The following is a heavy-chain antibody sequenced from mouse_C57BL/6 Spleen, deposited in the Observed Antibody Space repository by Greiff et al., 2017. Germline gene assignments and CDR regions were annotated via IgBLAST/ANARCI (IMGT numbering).Heavy chain of an antibody. CDR1: GYTFTDYY. J-gene: IGHJ2*01. CDR2: INPNNGGT. V-gene: IGHV1-26*01. Sequence: EVQLQQSGPELVKPGASVKISCKASGYTFTDYYMNWVKQSHGKSLEWIGDINPNNGGTSYNQKFKGKATLTVDKSSSTAYMELRSLTSEDSAVYYCARSRVYSSPFDCWGQGTTLTVSS. CDR3: ARSRVYSSPFDC. D-gene: IGHD2-12*01.